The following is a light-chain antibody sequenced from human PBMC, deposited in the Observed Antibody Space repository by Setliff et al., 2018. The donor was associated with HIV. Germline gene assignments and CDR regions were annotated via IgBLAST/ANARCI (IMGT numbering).Light chain of an antibody. J-gene: IGLJ1*01. CDR1: SSDVGSYNH. CDR2: EVS. Sequence: QSALTQPPSVSGSPGQSVTISCTGTSSDVGSYNHVSWYQQPPGTVPKLMIYEVSNRPSGAPDRFSGSKSGNTASLTISGLQADDEADYYCSSYTSSSTYVFGTGTKV. V-gene: IGLV2-18*02. CDR3: SSYTSSSTYV.